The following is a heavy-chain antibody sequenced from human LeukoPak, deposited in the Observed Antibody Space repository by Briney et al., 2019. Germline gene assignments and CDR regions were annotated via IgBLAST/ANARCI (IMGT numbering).Heavy chain of an antibody. D-gene: IGHD1-26*01. CDR2: INHSGST. CDR3: ARPGARYYYYYMDV. V-gene: IGHV4-34*01. J-gene: IGHJ6*03. Sequence: KTSETLSLTCAVYGGSFSGYYWSWTRQPPGKGLEWIGEINHSGSTNYNPSLKSRVTISVDTSKNQFSLKLSSVTAADTAVYHCARPGARYYYYYMDVWGKGTTVTVSS. CDR1: GGSFSGYY.